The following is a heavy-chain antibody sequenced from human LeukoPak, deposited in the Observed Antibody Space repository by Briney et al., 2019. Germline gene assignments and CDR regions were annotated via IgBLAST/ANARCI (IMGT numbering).Heavy chain of an antibody. CDR2: INWNGGST. CDR1: GFTFDDYG. V-gene: IGHV3-20*04. D-gene: IGHD6-13*01. J-gene: IGHJ4*02. Sequence: GGSLRRSCAATGFTFDDYGMSWVRQAPGKGLEWVSGINWNGGSTGYADSVKGRFTISRDNAKNSLYLQMNSLRAEDTALYYCAVLQYSSSWYVDYWGQGTLVTVSS. CDR3: AVLQYSSSWYVDY.